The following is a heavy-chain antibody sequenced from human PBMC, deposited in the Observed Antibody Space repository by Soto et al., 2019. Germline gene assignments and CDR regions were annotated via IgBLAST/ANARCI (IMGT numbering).Heavy chain of an antibody. CDR2: INAGNGNT. CDR1: EYTFNSYA. V-gene: IGHV1-3*01. CDR3: ARSIVWVTALNY. Sequence: ASVKVSCKSSEYTFNSYAMHWVRQAPGQRLEWMGSINAGNGNTKHSQMLHGRVTITRHTSASTADMKQSSLRSKDTAVYYSARSIVWVTALNYWGQGTLVTGSA. D-gene: IGHD2-21*02. J-gene: IGHJ4*02.